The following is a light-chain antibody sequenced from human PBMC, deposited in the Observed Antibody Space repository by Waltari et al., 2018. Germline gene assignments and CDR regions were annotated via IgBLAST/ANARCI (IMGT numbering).Light chain of an antibody. CDR2: KSS. CDR3: QQYYSTPGYT. Sequence: DIQMTQSPSTLSASVGDRVTITCRASQSISSWLAWYQQKPGKAPKLLTYKSSSLESGVPSRFSGSGSGTEFTLTISSLQAEDVAVYYCQQYYSTPGYTFGQGTKLEIK. J-gene: IGKJ2*01. CDR1: QSISSW. V-gene: IGKV1-5*03.